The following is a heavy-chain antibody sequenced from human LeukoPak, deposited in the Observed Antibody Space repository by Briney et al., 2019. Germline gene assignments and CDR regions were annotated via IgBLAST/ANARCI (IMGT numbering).Heavy chain of an antibody. CDR1: GGSFSGYY. D-gene: IGHD2-2*02. CDR2: TNHSGST. J-gene: IGHJ4*02. V-gene: IGHV4-34*01. CDR3: AGLIVVVPAAIPS. Sequence: PSETLSLTCAVYGGSFSGYYWSWIRQPPGKGLEWIGETNHSGSTNYNPSLKSRVTISVDTSKNQFSLKLSSVTAADTAVYYCAGLIVVVPAAIPSWGQGTLVTVSS.